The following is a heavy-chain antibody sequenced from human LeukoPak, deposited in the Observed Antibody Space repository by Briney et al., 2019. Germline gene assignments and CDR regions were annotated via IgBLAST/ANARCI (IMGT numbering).Heavy chain of an antibody. CDR3: ARDRGGQAAADYYFDY. D-gene: IGHD6-13*01. CDR2: INPSGGST. Sequence: GASVKVSCKASGGTFSSYAISWVRQAPGQGLEWMGIINPSGGSTSYAQKFQGRVTMTRDTSTSTVYMELSSLRSEDTAVYYCARDRGGQAAADYYFDYWGQGTLVTVSS. CDR1: GGTFSSYA. V-gene: IGHV1-46*01. J-gene: IGHJ4*02.